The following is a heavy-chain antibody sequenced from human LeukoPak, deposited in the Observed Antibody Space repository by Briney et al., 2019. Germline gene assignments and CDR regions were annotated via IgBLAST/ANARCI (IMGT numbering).Heavy chain of an antibody. CDR1: GGSISSSNW. D-gene: IGHD3-3*01. Sequence: PSETLSLTCAVSGGSISSSNWWSWVRQPPGKGLEWIGEIYHSGSTNYNPSLKSRVTISVDKSKNQFSLKLSSVTAADTAVYYCARALRGFWSGRTFYYFDYWGQGTLVTVSS. CDR2: IYHSGST. V-gene: IGHV4-4*02. CDR3: ARALRGFWSGRTFYYFDY. J-gene: IGHJ4*02.